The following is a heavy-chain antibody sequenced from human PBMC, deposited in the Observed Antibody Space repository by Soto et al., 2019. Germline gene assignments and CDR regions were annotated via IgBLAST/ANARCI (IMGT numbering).Heavy chain of an antibody. CDR1: GFTFSSYS. CDR2: ISSSSSYI. J-gene: IGHJ4*02. V-gene: IGHV3-21*01. CDR3: ASLDSSGYYPFDY. D-gene: IGHD3-22*01. Sequence: NPGGSLRLSCAASGFTFSSYSMNWVRQAPGKGLEWVSSISSSSSYIYYADSVKGRFTISRDNAKNSLYLQMNSLRAEDTAVYYCASLDSSGYYPFDYWGQGTLVTVSS.